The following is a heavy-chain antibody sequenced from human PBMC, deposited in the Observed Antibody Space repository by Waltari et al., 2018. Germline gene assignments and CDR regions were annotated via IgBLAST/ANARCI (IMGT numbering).Heavy chain of an antibody. D-gene: IGHD3-10*01. CDR2: INSDGSST. Sequence: EVQLDEFGGGLVQPGGSLRLSCSASGFTFTRYLMNWVRQAPGKGLVWVARINSDGSSTTYADSVKGRFTISRDNAKNTVYLQMNSLRVEDTAVYYCTRALWLGELYDYWGQGTLVTVSS. CDR1: GFTFTRYL. J-gene: IGHJ4*02. CDR3: TRALWLGELYDY. V-gene: IGHV3-74*01.